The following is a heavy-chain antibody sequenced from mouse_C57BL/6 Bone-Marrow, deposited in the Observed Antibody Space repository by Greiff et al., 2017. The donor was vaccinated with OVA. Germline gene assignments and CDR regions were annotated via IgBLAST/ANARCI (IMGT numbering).Heavy chain of an antibody. CDR1: GYTFTDYE. D-gene: IGHD2-5*01. CDR2: IDPETGGT. V-gene: IGHV1-15*01. Sequence: QVQLQQSGAELVRPGASVTLSCKASGYTFTDYEMHWVKQTPVHGLEWIGAIDPETGGTAYNQKFKGKAILTADKSSSTAYMELRSLTSEDSAVYYCTRGGNYSNYYFDYWGQGTTLTVSS. CDR3: TRGGNYSNYYFDY. J-gene: IGHJ2*01.